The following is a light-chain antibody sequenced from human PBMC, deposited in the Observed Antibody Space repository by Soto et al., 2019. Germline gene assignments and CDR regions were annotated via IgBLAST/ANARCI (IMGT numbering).Light chain of an antibody. Sequence: QSVLTQPASVSGSPGQSIAISCTGNSSGVGTFTLVSWYQQHPGKAPKLIIYEVNKRPSVISSRFSGSKSGNTASLTISGIQAEDEADYYCYSFAGFNTQFGGGTKLTVL. CDR1: SSGVGTFTL. CDR2: EVN. V-gene: IGLV2-23*02. J-gene: IGLJ2*01. CDR3: YSFAGFNTQ.